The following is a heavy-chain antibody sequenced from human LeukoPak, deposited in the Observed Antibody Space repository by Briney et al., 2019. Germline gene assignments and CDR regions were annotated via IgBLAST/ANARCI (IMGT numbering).Heavy chain of an antibody. Sequence: GGSLRLSCSASGFTFSSYAMHWVRQAPGGGLEYVSAISSNGGSTYYADSVKGRFTISRDNSKNTLYLQMSSLRAEDTAVYYCVKGLTYYYGSGSYPFDYWGQGTLVTVSS. J-gene: IGHJ4*02. CDR2: ISSNGGST. CDR1: GFTFSSYA. CDR3: VKGLTYYYGSGSYPFDY. V-gene: IGHV3-64D*06. D-gene: IGHD3-10*01.